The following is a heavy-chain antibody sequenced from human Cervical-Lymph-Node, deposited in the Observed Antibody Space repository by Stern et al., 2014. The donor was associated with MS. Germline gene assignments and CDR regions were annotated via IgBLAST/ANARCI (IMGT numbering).Heavy chain of an antibody. CDR2: IYYSGST. CDR1: GGSISSYY. CDR3: ARANLFYDSSGYFNY. Sequence: QVQLVESGPGLVKPSETLSLTCTVSGGSISSYYWSWIRQPPGKGLEWIGYIYYSGSTNYNPSLKSRVTISVDTSKNQFSLKLSSVTAADTAVYYCARANLFYDSSGYFNYWGQGTLVTVSS. J-gene: IGHJ4*02. D-gene: IGHD3-22*01. V-gene: IGHV4-59*01.